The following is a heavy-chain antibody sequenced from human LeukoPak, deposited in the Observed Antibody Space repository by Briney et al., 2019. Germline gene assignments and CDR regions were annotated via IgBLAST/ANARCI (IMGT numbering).Heavy chain of an antibody. Sequence: GASVKVSCKASGYTFTGYYMHWVRQAPGQGLEWXGXXXPNSGGTNYVQKFQGRVTMTRDTSITTAYMQLSRLRSDDTAVYYCASSPTSECSGGSCYSYWGQGTLVTVSS. CDR2: XXPNSGGT. CDR1: GYTFTGYY. V-gene: IGHV1-2*02. CDR3: ASSPTSECSGGSCYSY. J-gene: IGHJ4*02. D-gene: IGHD2-15*01.